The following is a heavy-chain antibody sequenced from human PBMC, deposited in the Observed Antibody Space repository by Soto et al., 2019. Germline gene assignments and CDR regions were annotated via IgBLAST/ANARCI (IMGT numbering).Heavy chain of an antibody. CDR3: ARGGVASGGMDV. CDR2: ISPSSGAT. J-gene: IGHJ6*02. V-gene: IGHV1-18*01. CDR1: GYTFINYG. D-gene: IGHD3-10*01. Sequence: ASVKVSCKASGYTFINYGISWVRQAPGQGPEWMGWISPSSGATNYAQKLQDRATMTTDTSTSTAYMELRSLRSDDTAVYYCARGGVASGGMDVWGQGTTVTVSS.